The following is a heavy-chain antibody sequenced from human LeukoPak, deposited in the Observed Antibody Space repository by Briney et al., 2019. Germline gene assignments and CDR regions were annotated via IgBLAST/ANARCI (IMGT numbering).Heavy chain of an antibody. CDR3: ARDRGSYYWFDP. D-gene: IGHD1-26*01. CDR1: GYTFTSYH. Sequence: GASVKVSCKASGYTFTSYHMHWVRQAPGQGLEWMGIINPSGGTTNYAQKFRGRATMTRDMSTSTVYMELSSLRSDDTAVYYCARDRGSYYWFDPWGQGTLVTVSS. J-gene: IGHJ5*02. V-gene: IGHV1-46*01. CDR2: INPSGGTT.